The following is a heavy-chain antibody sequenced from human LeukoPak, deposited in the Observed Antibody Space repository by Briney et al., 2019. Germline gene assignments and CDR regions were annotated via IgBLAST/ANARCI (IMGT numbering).Heavy chain of an antibody. V-gene: IGHV3-23*01. D-gene: IGHD3-22*01. CDR1: GFTFSSYA. CDR2: ISPSGRDT. Sequence: GGSLRLSCAASGFTFSSYALSWVRQAPGKGLKWVSAISPSGRDTYYADSVKGRFTISRDNAKNSLYLQMSSLRAEDTAVYFCARESYDSSGHYPRDFDHWGQGTLVTVSS. CDR3: ARESYDSSGHYPRDFDH. J-gene: IGHJ4*02.